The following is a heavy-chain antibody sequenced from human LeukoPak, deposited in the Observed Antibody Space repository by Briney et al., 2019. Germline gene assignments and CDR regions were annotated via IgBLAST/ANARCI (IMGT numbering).Heavy chain of an antibody. CDR1: GCSISSYY. V-gene: IGHV4-59*01. CDR2: IYYSGST. CDR3: ARASDYYYYYGMDV. J-gene: IGHJ6*02. Sequence: SETLSVTCTVSGCSISSYYWSWIRQRPGKGLEWIGYIYYSGSTNYNPSLKSRVTISVDTSKNQFSLKLSSVTAADTAVYYCARASDYYYYYGMDVWGQGTTVTVSS.